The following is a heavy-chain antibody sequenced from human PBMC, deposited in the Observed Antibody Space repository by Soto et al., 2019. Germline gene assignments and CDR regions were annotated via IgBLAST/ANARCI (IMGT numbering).Heavy chain of an antibody. V-gene: IGHV1-69*06. CDR1: GDTSSNYG. J-gene: IGHJ6*02. CDR2: ILPVFGTT. D-gene: IGHD1-26*01. Sequence: SVKVSCKASGDTSSNYGVSWVRQAPGQGLEWMGGILPVFGTTTYARNFQGRITITADKSTSTVYMELTSLRSDDTATYYCARDPDEVVGTDYHYYGMDVWDQGATVTVSS. CDR3: ARDPDEVVGTDYHYYGMDV.